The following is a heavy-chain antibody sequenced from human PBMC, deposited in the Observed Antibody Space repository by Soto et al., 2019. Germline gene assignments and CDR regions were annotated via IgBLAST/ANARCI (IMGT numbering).Heavy chain of an antibody. CDR1: GFTFTSSA. CDR2: IVVGSGNT. CDR3: AEGTELLWFGDAFDI. J-gene: IGHJ3*02. Sequence: QMQLVQSGPEVKKPGTSVKVSCKASGFTFTSSAVPWVRKARGQRREWIGWIVVGSGNTNYAQKFQERVTITWDMSTSTAYMELSSLRSEDTAVYYCAEGTELLWFGDAFDIWGQGTMVTVSS. V-gene: IGHV1-58*01. D-gene: IGHD3-10*01.